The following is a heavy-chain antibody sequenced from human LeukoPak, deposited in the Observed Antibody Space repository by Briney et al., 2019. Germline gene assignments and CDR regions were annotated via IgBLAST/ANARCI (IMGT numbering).Heavy chain of an antibody. CDR1: GGSFSGYY. J-gene: IGHJ4*02. CDR2: INHSGST. Sequence: SETLSLTCAVYGGSFSGYYWSWIRQPPGKGLEWIGEINHSGSTNYNPSLKSRVTISVDTSENQFSLKLSSVTAADTAVYYCARSFLFDYWGQGTLVTVSS. CDR3: ARSFLFDY. D-gene: IGHD3-16*02. V-gene: IGHV4-34*01.